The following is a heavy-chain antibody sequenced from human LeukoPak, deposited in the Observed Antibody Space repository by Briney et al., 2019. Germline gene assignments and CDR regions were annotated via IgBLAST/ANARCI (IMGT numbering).Heavy chain of an antibody. CDR1: GGSISGGGYY. CDR3: ARAVVGVTYFDY. Sequence: SQTLSLTCTVSGGSISGGGYYWSCIRQHPGKGLEWNGNIYYSGSTYYNPSRKSRVTISVETSKNQFALKLSSVSAADTAVYYCARAVVGVTYFDYWGKGTLVTVSS. J-gene: IGHJ4*02. CDR2: IYYSGST. D-gene: IGHD2-21*02. V-gene: IGHV4-31*03.